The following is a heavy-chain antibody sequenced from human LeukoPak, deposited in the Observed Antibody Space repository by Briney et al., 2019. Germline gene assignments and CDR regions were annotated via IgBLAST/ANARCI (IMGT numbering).Heavy chain of an antibody. V-gene: IGHV3-66*01. CDR3: ARTYSSSWYEFDY. CDR2: IYTGGGT. Sequence: GGSLRLSCAASGFTVSSNYMSWVRQAPGKGLEWVSVIYTGGGTYYADSVKARFTISRDNSKNTAYLQMNSLRDDDTAVYYCARTYSSSWYEFDYWGQGTLVTVSS. D-gene: IGHD6-13*01. J-gene: IGHJ4*02. CDR1: GFTVSSNY.